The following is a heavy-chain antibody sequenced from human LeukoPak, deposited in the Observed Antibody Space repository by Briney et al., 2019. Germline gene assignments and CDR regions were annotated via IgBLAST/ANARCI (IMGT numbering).Heavy chain of an antibody. CDR1: GFTFSSYG. D-gene: IGHD3-16*01. CDR3: AKRGISMTLDY. Sequence: PGGSLRLSCAASGFTFSSYGMHWVRQAPGKGLEWVAVISYDGSNKYYADSVKGRFTISRDNSKNTLYLQTNSLRAEDTAVYYCAKRGISMTLDYWGQGTLVTVSS. J-gene: IGHJ4*02. V-gene: IGHV3-30*18. CDR2: ISYDGSNK.